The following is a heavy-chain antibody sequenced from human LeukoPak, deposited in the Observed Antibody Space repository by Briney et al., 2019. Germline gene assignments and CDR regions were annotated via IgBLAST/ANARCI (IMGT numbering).Heavy chain of an antibody. CDR3: ARSSTGSYFDY. CDR2: MYYSGST. J-gene: IGHJ4*02. Sequence: SETLSLTCTVSGGSMSRYYGSWIRQPPGKGLEWIGYMYYSGSTKYNPSLKSRVTISVDTSKNHFSLKLSSVTAADTAVYYCARSSTGSYFDYWGQGTLVTVSS. V-gene: IGHV4-59*01. D-gene: IGHD3-3*02. CDR1: GGSMSRYY.